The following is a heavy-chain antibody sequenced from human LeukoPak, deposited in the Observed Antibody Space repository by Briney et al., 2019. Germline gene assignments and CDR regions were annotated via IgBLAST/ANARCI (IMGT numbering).Heavy chain of an antibody. V-gene: IGHV3-13*01. CDR1: GFTFSSYD. CDR2: IGTAGDT. D-gene: IGHD3-10*01. Sequence: GGPLRLSCAASGFTFSSYDMHWVRQAPGKGLEWVSAIGTAGDTYYPGSVKGRFTISRENAKNSLYPQMNSLRAGDTAVYYCARGTMVRGVIIPFDYWGQGTLVTVSS. CDR3: ARGTMVRGVIIPFDY. J-gene: IGHJ4*02.